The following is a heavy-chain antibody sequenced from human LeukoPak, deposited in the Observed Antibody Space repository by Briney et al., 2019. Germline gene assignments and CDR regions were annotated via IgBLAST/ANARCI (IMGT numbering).Heavy chain of an antibody. D-gene: IGHD5-18*01. CDR3: ARDSDTAMVPFDY. CDR2: ISSGSSYI. CDR1: GFTFSSYT. J-gene: IGHJ4*02. Sequence: GGSLRLSCAASGFTFSSYTMNWVRQAPGKGLEWVSIISSGSSYIHYADSVKGRFTISRDNAKNSLYLQMNSLRAEDTAVYYCARDSDTAMVPFDYWGQGTLVTVSS. V-gene: IGHV3-21*01.